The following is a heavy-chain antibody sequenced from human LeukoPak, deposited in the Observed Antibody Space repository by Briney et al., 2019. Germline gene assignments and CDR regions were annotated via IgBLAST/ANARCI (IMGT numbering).Heavy chain of an antibody. D-gene: IGHD6-19*01. V-gene: IGHV3-21*01. Sequence: GGSLTLSCAASGFTFSSYSMNWVPQAPGKGLEWVSSISSSSSYIYYADSVKGRFTISRDNAKNSLYLQMNSLRAEDTAVYYCARDLGGIAVAGTKMDVWGKGTTVSVSS. J-gene: IGHJ6*04. CDR3: ARDLGGIAVAGTKMDV. CDR2: ISSSSSYI. CDR1: GFTFSSYS.